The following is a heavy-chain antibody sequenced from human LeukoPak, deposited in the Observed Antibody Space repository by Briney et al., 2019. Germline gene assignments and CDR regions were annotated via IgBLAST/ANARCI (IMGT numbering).Heavy chain of an antibody. CDR3: ARHSDSSGYYYSLFFY. D-gene: IGHD3-22*01. CDR2: IYPGDSDT. Sequence: GGSPQISSKGSGCSFISYWMGWVRRLPAKSLVGMGTIYPGDSDTRYSPSFQGQVTISTDKSISAAYLQWSSLKASDTAMYYCARHSDSSGYYYSLFFYWGQGTLVTVSS. J-gene: IGHJ4*02. CDR1: GCSFISYW. V-gene: IGHV5-51*01.